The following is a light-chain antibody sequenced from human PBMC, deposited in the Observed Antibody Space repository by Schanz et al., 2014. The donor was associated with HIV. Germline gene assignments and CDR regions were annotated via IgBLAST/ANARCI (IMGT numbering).Light chain of an antibody. CDR2: GAS. CDR1: QSVSSNL. V-gene: IGKV3-20*01. J-gene: IGKJ1*01. Sequence: EIVLTQSPGTLSLSLGERATLSCRASQSVSSNLLAWYQQKPGQAPRLLIFGASKRATGIPDRFSGSESGTDFTLTINRMEPEDYAVYYCQQYGSPPWTFGQGTKVEVK. CDR3: QQYGSPPWT.